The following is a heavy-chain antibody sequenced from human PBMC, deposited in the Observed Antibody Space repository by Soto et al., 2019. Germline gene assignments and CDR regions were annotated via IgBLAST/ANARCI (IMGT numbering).Heavy chain of an antibody. V-gene: IGHV3-11*04. CDR2: ISSSGSTI. Sequence: GGSLRLSCAASGFTFSDYYMSWIRQAPGKGLEWVSYISSSGSTIYYADSVKGRFTISRDNAKNSLYLQMNSLRAEDTAVYYCAKDLRDVQCLGDYFDYWGQGTLVTVSS. D-gene: IGHD4-17*01. CDR3: AKDLRDVQCLGDYFDY. J-gene: IGHJ4*02. CDR1: GFTFSDYY.